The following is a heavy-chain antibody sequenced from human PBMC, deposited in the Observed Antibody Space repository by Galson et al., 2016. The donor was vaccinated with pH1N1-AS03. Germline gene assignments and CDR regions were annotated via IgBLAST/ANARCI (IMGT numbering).Heavy chain of an antibody. V-gene: IGHV1-2*04. CDR2: IHPNDGVT. Sequence: SVKVSCKASGYTFTDFSINWVRQAPGQGLEWMGWIHPNDGVTNYAQNFQAWVTMTGDTSISTAYMELYGLKSDDTAVYYCARDPRGPCTSATCPTTYYFGMDVWGQGTTVIVSS. CDR3: ARDPRGPCTSATCPTTYYFGMDV. CDR1: GYTFTDFS. J-gene: IGHJ6*02. D-gene: IGHD2-2*01.